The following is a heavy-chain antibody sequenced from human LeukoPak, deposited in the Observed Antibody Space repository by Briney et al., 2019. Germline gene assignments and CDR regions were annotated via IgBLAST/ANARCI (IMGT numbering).Heavy chain of an antibody. CDR3: SRQFSSYFDY. V-gene: IGHV3-21*01. CDR2: ITSSSSYI. CDR1: GFTFSSYS. J-gene: IGHJ4*02. Sequence: PGGSLRLSCAVSGFTFSSYSMNWVRQAPGKGLEWVSGITSSSSYIYYADSVKGRFTISRDNAKNSLYLQMNSLRAEDTAVYYCSRQFSSYFDYWGQGTLVTVSS.